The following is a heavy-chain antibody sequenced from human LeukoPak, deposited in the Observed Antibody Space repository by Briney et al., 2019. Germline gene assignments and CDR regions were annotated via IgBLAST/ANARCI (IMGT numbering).Heavy chain of an antibody. V-gene: IGHV4-34*01. CDR3: ARPRRSSWYRGGFDC. CDR1: GGSFSGYY. CDR2: INHSGST. Sequence: PSETLSLTCAVYGGSFSGYYWSWIRQPPGKGLEWIGEINHSGSTNYNPSLKSRVTISVDTSKNQFSLELSSVTAADTAVYYCARPRRSSWYRGGFDCWGQGTLVTVSS. D-gene: IGHD6-13*01. J-gene: IGHJ4*02.